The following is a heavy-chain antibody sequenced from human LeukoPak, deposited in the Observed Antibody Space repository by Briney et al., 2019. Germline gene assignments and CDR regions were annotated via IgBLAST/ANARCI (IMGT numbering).Heavy chain of an antibody. CDR3: ARGVDYSWLDP. V-gene: IGHV4-4*07. D-gene: IGHD3-3*01. CDR1: GDSISSYY. CDR2: IYTSGTT. Sequence: SETLSLTCTVSGDSISSYYWSWLRQPAGKGLEWIGRIYTSGTTNYNPSLQSRVTMSVGTSKNQFSLELSSVTAADTAVYYCARGVDYSWLDPWGQGTLVTVSS. J-gene: IGHJ5*02.